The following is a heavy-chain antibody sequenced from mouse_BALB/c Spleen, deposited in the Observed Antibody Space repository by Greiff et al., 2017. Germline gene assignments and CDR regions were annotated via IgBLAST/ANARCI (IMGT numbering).Heavy chain of an antibody. CDR1: GFTFSDYY. J-gene: IGHJ3*01. D-gene: IGHD1-1*02. V-gene: IGHV5-4*02. CDR3: ARDLWFVLAY. Sequence: EVMLVESGGGLVQPGGSLKLSCAASGFTFSDYYMYWVRQTPEKRLEWVATISDGGSYTYYPDSVKGRFTISRDNAKNNLYLQMSSLKSEDTAMYYCARDLWFVLAYWGQGTLVTVSA. CDR2: ISDGGSYT.